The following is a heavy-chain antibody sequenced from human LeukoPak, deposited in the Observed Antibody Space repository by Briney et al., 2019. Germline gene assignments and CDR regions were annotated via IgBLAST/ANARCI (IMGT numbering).Heavy chain of an antibody. CDR1: GGTFSSYA. J-gene: IGHJ3*02. CDR3: ARVPRETFRDAFDI. V-gene: IGHV1-69*13. D-gene: IGHD5-24*01. CDR2: IIPTFGTA. Sequence: ASVEVSCKASGGTFSSYAISWVRQAPGRGLEWMGGIIPTFGTANYAQKFQGRVTITADESTSTAYMELSSLRSEDTAVYYCARVPRETFRDAFDIWGQGTMVTVSS.